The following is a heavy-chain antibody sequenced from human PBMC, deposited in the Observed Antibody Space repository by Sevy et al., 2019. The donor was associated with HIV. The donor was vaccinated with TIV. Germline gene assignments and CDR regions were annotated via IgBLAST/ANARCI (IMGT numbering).Heavy chain of an antibody. D-gene: IGHD3-22*01. Sequence: GGCLRLSCAASGLTFSSYAMNWVRQAPGKGLDWVSTIYGTAGVTYYADSVNGRFTISRDNSKNTLFLQMNSLRAEDTAVYYCAGGRFASSGSFDAFDVWGQGTMVTVSS. CDR1: GLTFSSYA. CDR2: IYGTAGVT. CDR3: AGGRFASSGSFDAFDV. V-gene: IGHV3-23*01. J-gene: IGHJ3*01.